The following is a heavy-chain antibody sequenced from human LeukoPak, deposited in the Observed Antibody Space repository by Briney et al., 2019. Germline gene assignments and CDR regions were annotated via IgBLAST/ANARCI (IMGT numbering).Heavy chain of an antibody. J-gene: IGHJ6*02. V-gene: IGHV3-7*01. CDR2: IKEDGGEK. CDR3: ARGHYGMDV. CDR1: GFTFSNYW. Sequence: GGSLRLSCAASGFTFSNYWMTWVRQAPGKGLEWVASIKEDGGEKYYVDSVKGRFTVSRDNAKNSFYLQMNSLRVEDTAVYYCARGHYGMDVWGQGPTVTVSS.